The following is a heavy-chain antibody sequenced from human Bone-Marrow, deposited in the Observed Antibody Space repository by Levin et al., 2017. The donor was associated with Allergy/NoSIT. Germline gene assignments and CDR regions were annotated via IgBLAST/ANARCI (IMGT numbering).Heavy chain of an antibody. CDR2: INPDSGDT. CDR3: ARQFDSGYDSAYFDY. Sequence: GGSLRLSCKTSGYTFIGYNIYWVQQAPGEGLEWMGWINPDSGDTHYVHKFHGRVTMTRDTSIRTAYLDLSRLTSDDTAVYYCARQFDSGYDSAYFDYWGQGTLVTVSS. V-gene: IGHV1-2*07. CDR1: GYTFIGYN. D-gene: IGHD5-12*01. J-gene: IGHJ4*02.